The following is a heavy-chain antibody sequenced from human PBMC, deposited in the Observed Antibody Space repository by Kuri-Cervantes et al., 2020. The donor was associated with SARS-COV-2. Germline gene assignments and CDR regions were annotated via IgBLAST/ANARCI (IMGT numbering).Heavy chain of an antibody. CDR1: GFAFSSYA. V-gene: IGHV3-9*01. CDR3: AKGGITVAGPIDY. CDR2: ISWNSVSV. D-gene: IGHD6-19*01. J-gene: IGHJ4*02. Sequence: LSLTCAASGFAFSSYAMSWVRQAPGKGPEWVSGISWNSVSVGYADSVKGRFTISRDNAKKCLYLQMSSLTPEDTALYYCAKGGITVAGPIDYWGQGTLVTVSS.